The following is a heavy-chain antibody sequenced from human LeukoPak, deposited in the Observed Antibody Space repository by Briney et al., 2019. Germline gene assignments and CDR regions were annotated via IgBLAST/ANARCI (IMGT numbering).Heavy chain of an antibody. CDR1: GFSFSDHA. Sequence: PGRSLRLSCAASGFSFSDHAMHWVRQAPGKGLEWVAIISYDGNNIHYADSVKGRFTISRDNSKNTLYLQMNSQRPEDTAVYYCARDLRWLVTADFWGQGALVTVSS. J-gene: IGHJ4*02. D-gene: IGHD5-24*01. CDR2: ISYDGNNI. CDR3: ARDLRWLVTADF. V-gene: IGHV3-30-3*01.